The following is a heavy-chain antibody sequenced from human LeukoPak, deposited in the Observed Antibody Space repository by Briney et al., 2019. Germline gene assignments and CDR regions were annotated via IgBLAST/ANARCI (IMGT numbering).Heavy chain of an antibody. CDR1: GFTFSSYE. CDR3: ARGTTTYYDFGSGQMDV. J-gene: IGHJ6*02. CDR2: ISSGGSPL. Sequence: GGSLRLSCAASGFTFSSYEMNWVRQAPGKGLEWVSYISSGGSPLYYADSVKGRFTISRDNAKNSLYLQMNSLRAEDTADYYCARGTTTYYDFGSGQMDVWGQGTKVTVSS. D-gene: IGHD3-3*01. V-gene: IGHV3-48*03.